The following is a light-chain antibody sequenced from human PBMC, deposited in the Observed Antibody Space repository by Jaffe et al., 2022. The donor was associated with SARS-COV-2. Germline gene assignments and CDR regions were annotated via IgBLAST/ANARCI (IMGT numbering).Light chain of an antibody. CDR1: RSVSDS. CDR2: ATS. Sequence: DVQVTQSPSSVSASVGDRVMITCRASRSVSDSVGWYQQKPGKAPELIVYATSSLQSGVPPRFTGGGSRTNFILIINNLQPEDAATYYCQQANTFPLTFGGGTKVEVK. V-gene: IGKV1-12*01. J-gene: IGKJ4*01. CDR3: QQANTFPLT.